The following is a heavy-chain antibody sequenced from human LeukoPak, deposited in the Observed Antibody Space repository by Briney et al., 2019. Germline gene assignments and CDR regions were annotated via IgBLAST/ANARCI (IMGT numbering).Heavy chain of an antibody. D-gene: IGHD5-24*01. Sequence: GGSLRLSCVASGFTLSSYAVSWVRQAPGKGLQWVSSLGISGDYTWYAGSVKGRFTISRDSSKNTLYLQMNSLKTEDTAVYYCIAGLEDWGQGTLVTVSS. CDR3: IAGLED. J-gene: IGHJ4*02. CDR1: GFTLSSYA. V-gene: IGHV3-23*01. CDR2: LGISGDYT.